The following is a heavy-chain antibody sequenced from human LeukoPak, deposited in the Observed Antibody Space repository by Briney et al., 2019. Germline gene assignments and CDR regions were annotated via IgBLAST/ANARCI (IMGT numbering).Heavy chain of an antibody. J-gene: IGHJ3*02. Sequence: SETLSLTCAVYGGSFSGYYWSWIRQPPGKGLEWIGEINHSGSTNYNPSLKSRVTISVDTSKNQFSLKLSSVTAADTAAYYCARERRSMVRGVISAFDIWGQGTMVTISS. CDR3: ARERRSMVRGVISAFDI. V-gene: IGHV4-34*01. CDR2: INHSGST. D-gene: IGHD3-10*01. CDR1: GGSFSGYY.